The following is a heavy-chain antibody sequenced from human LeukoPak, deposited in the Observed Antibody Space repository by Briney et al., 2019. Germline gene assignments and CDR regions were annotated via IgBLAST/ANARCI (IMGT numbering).Heavy chain of an antibody. Sequence: PSETLSLTYAVYGGSFSGYYWSWIRQPPGKGLEWIGEINHSGSTNYNPSLKSRATISVDTSKNQFSLKLSSVTAADTAVYYCARRGSGWYLGFDYWGQGTLVTVSS. V-gene: IGHV4-34*01. CDR3: ARRGSGWYLGFDY. CDR2: INHSGST. J-gene: IGHJ4*02. CDR1: GGSFSGYY. D-gene: IGHD6-19*01.